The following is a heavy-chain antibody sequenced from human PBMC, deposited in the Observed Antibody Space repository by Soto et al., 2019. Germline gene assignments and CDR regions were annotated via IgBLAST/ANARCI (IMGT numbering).Heavy chain of an antibody. CDR2: INPNSGGT. Sequence: ASVKVSCKASGYTFTGYYMHWVRQAPGQGLEWMGWINPNSGGTNYAQKFQGRVTMTRDTSISTAYMELSRLRSDDTAVYYCARAPIYSGSYFDAFDIWGQGTMVTVSS. CDR1: GYTFTGYY. D-gene: IGHD1-26*01. CDR3: ARAPIYSGSYFDAFDI. J-gene: IGHJ3*02. V-gene: IGHV1-2*02.